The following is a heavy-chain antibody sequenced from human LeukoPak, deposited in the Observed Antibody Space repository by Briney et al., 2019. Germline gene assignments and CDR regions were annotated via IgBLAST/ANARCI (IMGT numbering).Heavy chain of an antibody. CDR1: GFTFSSYA. CDR2: ISGSGGST. J-gene: IGHJ4*02. V-gene: IGHV3-23*01. CDR3: ASQGKAYSSGWYFDY. D-gene: IGHD6-19*01. Sequence: GGSLRLSCAASGFTFSSYAMSWVRQAPGKGLEWVSAISGSGGSTYYADSVKGRFTISRDNSKNTLYLQMNSLRAEDTAVYYCASQGKAYSSGWYFDYWGQGTLVTVSS.